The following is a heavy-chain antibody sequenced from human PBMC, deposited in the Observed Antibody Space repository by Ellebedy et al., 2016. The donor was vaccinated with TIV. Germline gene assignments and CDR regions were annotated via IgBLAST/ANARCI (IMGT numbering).Heavy chain of an antibody. J-gene: IGHJ4*02. V-gene: IGHV3-30*03. CDR3: ARHGRGLDS. Sequence: PGGSLRLSCAASRFSFNTYAMHWVRQAPGKGLEWVAVISKDGSKKYYADSVKGRFSMSRDNSKNALFLQMSSLRPEDTAVYYCARHGRGLDSWGQGTLVTVSS. D-gene: IGHD1-26*01. CDR1: RFSFNTYA. CDR2: ISKDGSKK.